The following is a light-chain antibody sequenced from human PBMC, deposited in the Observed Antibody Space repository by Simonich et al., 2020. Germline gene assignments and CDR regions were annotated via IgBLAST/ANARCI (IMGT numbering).Light chain of an antibody. Sequence: QSVLTQPPSASGTPGQRVTISCSGSSSNIGSNYVYWYQQLPGTAPKLLIYRNNQRPSRVPDRFSGSKSGTSASLAISGLRSEDEADYYCSSYTSSSTWVFGGGTKLTVL. CDR3: SSYTSSSTWV. CDR1: SSNIGSNY. V-gene: IGLV1-47*01. J-gene: IGLJ3*02. CDR2: RNN.